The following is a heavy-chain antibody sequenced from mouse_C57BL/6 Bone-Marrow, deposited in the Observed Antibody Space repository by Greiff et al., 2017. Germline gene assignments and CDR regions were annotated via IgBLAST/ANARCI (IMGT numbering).Heavy chain of an antibody. V-gene: IGHV1-64*01. CDR1: GYTFPSYW. Sequence: QVQLQQPGAELVKPGASVKLSCKASGYTFPSYWMHWVKQRPGQGLEWIGMIHPNSGSTNYNEKFKSKATLTVDKSSSTAYMQLSSLTSEDSAVYYCAGYSTLYYAMDDWGQGTSVTVSS. J-gene: IGHJ4*01. D-gene: IGHD2-5*01. CDR2: IHPNSGST. CDR3: AGYSTLYYAMDD.